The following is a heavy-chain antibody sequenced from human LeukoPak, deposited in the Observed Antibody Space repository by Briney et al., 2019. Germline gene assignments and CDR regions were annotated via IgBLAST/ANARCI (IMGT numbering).Heavy chain of an antibody. D-gene: IGHD6-13*01. Sequence: GGSLRLSCAASGFTFSSYGMHWVRQAPGRGLEWVAVISYDGSNKYYADSVKGRFTISRDNSKNTLYLQMNSLRAEDTAVYYRAKEIAAAGTYYYYGMDVWGQGTTVTVSS. J-gene: IGHJ6*02. V-gene: IGHV3-30*18. CDR1: GFTFSSYG. CDR2: ISYDGSNK. CDR3: AKEIAAAGTYYYYGMDV.